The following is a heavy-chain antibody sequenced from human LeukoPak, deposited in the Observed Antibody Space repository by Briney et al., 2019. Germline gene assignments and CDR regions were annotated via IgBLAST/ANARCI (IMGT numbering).Heavy chain of an antibody. CDR1: GFTVSSNY. Sequence: GGSLRLSCAASGFTVSSNYMSWVRQAPGKGLEWVSVIYSGGSTYYADSVKGRFTISRDNSKNTLYLQMNSLRAEDTAVYYCARANIAVAGTPFDYWGQGTLVTVSS. V-gene: IGHV3-53*01. J-gene: IGHJ4*02. CDR3: ARANIAVAGTPFDY. CDR2: IYSGGST. D-gene: IGHD6-19*01.